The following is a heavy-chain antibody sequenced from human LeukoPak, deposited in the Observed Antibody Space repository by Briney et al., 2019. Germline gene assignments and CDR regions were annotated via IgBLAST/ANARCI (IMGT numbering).Heavy chain of an antibody. CDR1: GGSISSCS. V-gene: IGHV4-59*01. Sequence: SETLSLTCTVSGGSISSCSWSWIRQPPGKGLEWIGYILYSGSTNYNPSLKSRVTISLDTSKNQFSLKLNSVTAADTAVYYCARAGGIRGSALDLDYWGQGTLVT. D-gene: IGHD6-13*01. CDR2: ILYSGST. J-gene: IGHJ4*02. CDR3: ARAGGIRGSALDLDY.